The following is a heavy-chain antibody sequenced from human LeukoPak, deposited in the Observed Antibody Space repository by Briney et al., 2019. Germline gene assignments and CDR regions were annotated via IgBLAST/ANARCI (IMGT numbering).Heavy chain of an antibody. D-gene: IGHD1-26*01. V-gene: IGHV1-8*01. CDR3: ARSTMGARRRYDY. Sequence: ASVKVSCTASKDTFTTYDVNWVRQAPGQGLEWMGWMNPNSGNTGYAQKFQGRVTMTMNSSISTAYMELTSLTSEDTAVYYCARSTMGARRRYDYWGQGTLVTVSS. CDR1: KDTFTTYD. J-gene: IGHJ4*02. CDR2: MNPNSGNT.